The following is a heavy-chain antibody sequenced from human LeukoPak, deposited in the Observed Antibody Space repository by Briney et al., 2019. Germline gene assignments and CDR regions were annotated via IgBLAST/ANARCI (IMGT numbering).Heavy chain of an antibody. Sequence: SGGSLRLSCAASGFTFSSYAMHWVRQAPGKGLEWVAVISYDGSNKYYADSVKGRFTISRDNSKNTLYLQMNSLRAEDTAVYYCAELVDTATPNFDYWGQGTLVTVSS. CDR1: GFTFSSYA. D-gene: IGHD5-18*01. CDR2: ISYDGSNK. J-gene: IGHJ4*02. V-gene: IGHV3-30-3*01. CDR3: AELVDTATPNFDY.